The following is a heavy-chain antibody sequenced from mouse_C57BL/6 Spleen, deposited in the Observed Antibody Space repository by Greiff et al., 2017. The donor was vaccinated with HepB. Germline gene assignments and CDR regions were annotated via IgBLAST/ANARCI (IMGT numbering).Heavy chain of an antibody. Sequence: VQLQQSGPELVKPGASVKISCKASGYTFTDYYMNWVKQSHGQSLEWIGDINPNNGGTSYNQKFKGKATLTVDKSSSTAYMELRSLTSEDSAVYYCAKYDGYPDYWGQGTTLTVSS. CDR2: INPNNGGT. CDR1: GYTFTDYY. CDR3: AKYDGYPDY. V-gene: IGHV1-26*01. D-gene: IGHD2-3*01. J-gene: IGHJ2*01.